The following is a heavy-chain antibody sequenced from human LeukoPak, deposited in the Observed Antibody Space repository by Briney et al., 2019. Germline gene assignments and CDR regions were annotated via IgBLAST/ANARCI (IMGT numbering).Heavy chain of an antibody. V-gene: IGHV4-59*01. D-gene: IGHD4-17*01. CDR3: ARARDYDPPAFYYYYMDV. CDR2: IYYIGST. Sequence: PSETLSLTCTVSGGSISSYYWSWIRQPPGKGLEWMGHIYYIGSTNYNPSLKSRVTISVDTSKNQFSLKLSSVTAADTAVYYCARARDYDPPAFYYYYMDVGGKGTTVTVSS. J-gene: IGHJ6*03. CDR1: GGSISSYY.